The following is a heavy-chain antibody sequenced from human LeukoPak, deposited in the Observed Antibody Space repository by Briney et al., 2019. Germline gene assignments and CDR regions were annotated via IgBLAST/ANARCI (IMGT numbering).Heavy chain of an antibody. Sequence: PGASLRLSCAASGFTFNTYAMSWVRQAPGKGLEWVSVISGSGGNTYYADSVKGRFTISRDNSKNTLYLQMNSLRAEDTAIYYCAKGYSSVWEGYDYWGQGTLVTVSS. CDR2: ISGSGGNT. CDR1: GFTFNTYA. J-gene: IGHJ4*02. V-gene: IGHV3-23*01. CDR3: AKGYSSVWEGYDY. D-gene: IGHD6-19*01.